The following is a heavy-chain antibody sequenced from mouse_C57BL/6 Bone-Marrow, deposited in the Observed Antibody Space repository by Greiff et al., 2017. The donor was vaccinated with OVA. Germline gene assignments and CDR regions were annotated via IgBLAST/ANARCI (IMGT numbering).Heavy chain of an antibody. CDR2: INPSTGGT. J-gene: IGHJ3*01. D-gene: IGHD1-1*01. CDR1: GYSFTGYY. V-gene: IGHV1-42*01. Sequence: VQLQQSGPELVKPGASVKISCKASGYSFTGYYMNWVKQSPEKSLEWIGEINPSTGGTTYNQKFTAKATLTVDKSSSTAYMQLKSLTSEDSAVYYCAREGYYGSSLAWFAYWGQGTLVTVSA. CDR3: AREGYYGSSLAWFAY.